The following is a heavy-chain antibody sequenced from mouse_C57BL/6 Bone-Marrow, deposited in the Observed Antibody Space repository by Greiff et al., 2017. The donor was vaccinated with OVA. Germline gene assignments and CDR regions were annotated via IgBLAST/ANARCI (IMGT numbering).Heavy chain of an antibody. CDR3: AREDRRGNRDFDY. D-gene: IGHD2-1*01. J-gene: IGHJ2*01. V-gene: IGHV5-4*02. CDR1: GFTFSDYY. CDR2: ISDGGSYT. Sequence: EVMLVESGGGLVKPGGSLKLSCAASGFTFSDYYMSWVRQTPEKRLEWVATISDGGSYTYYPDSVKGRFTISRDNAKNNLYLQMSSLKSEDTAMYYCAREDRRGNRDFDYWGQGTTLTVSS.